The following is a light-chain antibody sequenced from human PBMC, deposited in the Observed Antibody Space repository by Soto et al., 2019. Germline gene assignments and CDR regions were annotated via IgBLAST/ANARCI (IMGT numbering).Light chain of an antibody. CDR1: QSVSGH. CDR2: GAS. Sequence: EIVMTPSPATLSVSPGHRVTPSCSASQSVSGHLAWYQQKPGQAPRLLIYGASIRATGIPARFSGSGSGTEFTLTISSLQSEDFAVYYCQQYENWPPITFGQGTRLEIK. J-gene: IGKJ5*01. V-gene: IGKV3-15*01. CDR3: QQYENWPPIT.